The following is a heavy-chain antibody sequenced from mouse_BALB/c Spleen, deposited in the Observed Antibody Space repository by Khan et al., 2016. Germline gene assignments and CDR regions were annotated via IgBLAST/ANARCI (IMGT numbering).Heavy chain of an antibody. CDR3: ARTVVTPYYAMDY. CDR1: GFNIKDTY. Sequence: VQLQQPGAELVKPGASVKLSCIASGFNIKDTYMHWVKQRPEQGLEWIGRIDPANGNTKYDPKFQGKATITADTSSNTADLQLSSLTSEDTAGYYCARTVVTPYYAMDYWGQGTSGTVSS. J-gene: IGHJ4*01. D-gene: IGHD2-1*01. CDR2: IDPANGNT. V-gene: IGHV14-3*02.